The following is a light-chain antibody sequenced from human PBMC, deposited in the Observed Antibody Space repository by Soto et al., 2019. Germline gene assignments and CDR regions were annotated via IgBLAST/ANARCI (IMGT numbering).Light chain of an antibody. CDR1: ITDIGGYNY. Sequence: QSVLTQPASVSGSPGQSITISCTGTITDIGGYNYVSWYQQHPGKAPKLVIYEVSDRPSGVSNRFSGSKSGNTASLTISGLQAEDEADYYCSSYTITSTYVFGTGTKVTVL. CDR2: EVS. CDR3: SSYTITSTYV. V-gene: IGLV2-14*01. J-gene: IGLJ1*01.